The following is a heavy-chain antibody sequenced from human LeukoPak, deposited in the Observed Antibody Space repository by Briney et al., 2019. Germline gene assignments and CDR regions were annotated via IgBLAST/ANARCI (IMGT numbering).Heavy chain of an antibody. CDR3: AGGRLASQGGGYEY. J-gene: IGHJ4*02. V-gene: IGHV3-74*01. D-gene: IGHD5-12*01. CDR1: GFTFSTYW. Sequence: GGSLRLSCAASGFTFSTYWMHWVRQVPGKGLVWVSRINPDETRTNYADSVKGRFTISRDNAQNTLYLQMNSLTADDTAVYYCAGGRLASQGGGYEYWGQGTLVTVSS. CDR2: INPDETRT.